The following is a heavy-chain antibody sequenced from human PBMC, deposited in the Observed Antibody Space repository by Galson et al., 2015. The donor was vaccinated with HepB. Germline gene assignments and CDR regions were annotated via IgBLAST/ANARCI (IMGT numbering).Heavy chain of an antibody. Sequence: QSGAEVKKPGESLRISCKGSGYSFTSYWISWVRQMPGKGLEWMGRIDPSDSYTNYSPSFQGHVTISADKSISTAYLQWSSLKASDTAMYYCARPGSGWYVDYYYGMDVWGQGTTVTVSS. J-gene: IGHJ6*02. CDR1: GYSFTSYW. CDR2: IDPSDSYT. D-gene: IGHD6-19*01. CDR3: ARPGSGWYVDYYYGMDV. V-gene: IGHV5-10-1*01.